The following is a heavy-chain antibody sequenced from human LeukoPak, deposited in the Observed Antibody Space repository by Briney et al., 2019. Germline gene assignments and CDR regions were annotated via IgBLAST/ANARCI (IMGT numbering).Heavy chain of an antibody. CDR1: GFTFSNYA. V-gene: IGHV3-23*01. CDR2: LSGSGGSA. D-gene: IGHD5-18*01. CDR3: AKDNSYGT. Sequence: GGSLRLSCAASGFTFSNYAMTWVRQAPGKGLEWVSALSGSGGSAYYADSVKGRFTISRDNSKNTLYLQMNSLRAEDTAVYYCAKDNSYGTWGQGTLVTVSS. J-gene: IGHJ5*02.